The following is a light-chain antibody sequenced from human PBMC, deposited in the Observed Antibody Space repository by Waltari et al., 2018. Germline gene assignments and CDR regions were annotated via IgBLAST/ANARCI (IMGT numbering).Light chain of an antibody. J-gene: IGLJ1*01. CDR1: SGDVGDYNH. V-gene: IGLV2-14*01. CDR2: GVN. Sequence: QSALTQPASVSGSPGQSITISCNGTSGDVGDYNHVSWYQQPPGKAPKLMIYGVNNRPSGISTRFSGSKSGNTASLTISGLQAEDEADYYCSSYTSSGTYVFGVGTKVTVL. CDR3: SSYTSSGTYV.